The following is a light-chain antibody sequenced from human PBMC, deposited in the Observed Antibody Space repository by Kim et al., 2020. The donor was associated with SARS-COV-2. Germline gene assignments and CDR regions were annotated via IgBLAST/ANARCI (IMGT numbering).Light chain of an antibody. CDR1: QGISSA. J-gene: IGKJ5*01. Sequence: ASVRDRVTLSCRGSQGISSALAWYQQKPGKAPKLLIYDASSLESGVPSRFSGSGSGTDFTLTISSPQPEDFATYYCQQFNSYPITFGQGTRLEIK. V-gene: IGKV1-13*02. CDR3: QQFNSYPIT. CDR2: DAS.